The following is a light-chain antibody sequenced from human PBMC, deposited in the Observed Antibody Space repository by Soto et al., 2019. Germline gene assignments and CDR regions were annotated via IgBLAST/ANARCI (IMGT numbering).Light chain of an antibody. CDR2: AAS. Sequence: DIRMTQSPSSLSASVGDRVTITCRASQSISSFLNWYQQKPGRAPKLLISAASSLQSGVPSRFSGSGSGTDFTLIISRLQPEDFATYYSQQSYSTPRTVGQGTKVDIK. CDR1: QSISSF. J-gene: IGKJ1*01. CDR3: QQSYSTPRT. V-gene: IGKV1-39*01.